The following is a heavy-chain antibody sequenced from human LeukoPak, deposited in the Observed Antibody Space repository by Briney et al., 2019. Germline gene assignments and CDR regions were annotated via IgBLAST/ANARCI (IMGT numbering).Heavy chain of an antibody. J-gene: IGHJ4*02. CDR3: AKDAVGWPRFDY. Sequence: PGGSLRLSCAASGFTFSSHWMHWVRQAPGKGLVWVSRINGDGSNTTYADSVKGRFTISRDNSKNTLYLQMNSLRAEDTAVYYCAKDAVGWPRFDYWGQGTLVTVSS. CDR2: INGDGSNT. CDR1: GFTFSSHW. V-gene: IGHV3-74*03. D-gene: IGHD6-19*01.